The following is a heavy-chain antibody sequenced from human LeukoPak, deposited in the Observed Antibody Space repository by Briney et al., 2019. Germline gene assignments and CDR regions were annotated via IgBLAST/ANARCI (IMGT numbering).Heavy chain of an antibody. CDR2: KWYDGTKE. D-gene: IGHD6-6*01. CDR3: ARGKYSSSSEFDY. CDR1: GFTFYNYA. Sequence: GGSLRLSCAASGFTFYNYAMHWVRQAPGKGLEWVAVKWYDGTKEDYAASVKGRFTISRDNSMNTVSLQMNSLRDEDTAVYYCARGKYSSSSEFDYWGQEPWSPSPQ. V-gene: IGHV3-33*01. J-gene: IGHJ4*01.